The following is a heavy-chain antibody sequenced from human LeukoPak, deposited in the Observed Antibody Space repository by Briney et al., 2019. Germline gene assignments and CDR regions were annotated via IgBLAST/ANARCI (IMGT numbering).Heavy chain of an antibody. Sequence: SETLSLTCTVSGGSISSYYWSWIRQPPGKGLEWIGYIYYSGSTNYNPSLKSRVTISVDTSKNQFSLKLSSVTAADTAVYYCARGSWSSGWTRWFDPWGQGTLVTVSS. CDR3: ARGSWSSGWTRWFDP. D-gene: IGHD6-19*01. J-gene: IGHJ5*02. CDR1: GGSISSYY. CDR2: IYYSGST. V-gene: IGHV4-59*01.